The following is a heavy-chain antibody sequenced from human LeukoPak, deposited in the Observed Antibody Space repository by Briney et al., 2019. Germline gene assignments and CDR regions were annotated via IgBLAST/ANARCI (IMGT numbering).Heavy chain of an antibody. CDR3: AAGLYGGYDPAQNWFDP. CDR2: IVVGSGNT. D-gene: IGHD5-12*01. V-gene: IGHV1-58*02. J-gene: IGHJ5*02. Sequence: SVTVSCKASGFTFTSSAMQWVRQARGQRLEWIGWIVVGSGNTNYAQKFQERVTITRDMSTSTAYMELSSLRSEDTAVYYCAAGLYGGYDPAQNWFDPWGQGTLVTVSS. CDR1: GFTFTSSA.